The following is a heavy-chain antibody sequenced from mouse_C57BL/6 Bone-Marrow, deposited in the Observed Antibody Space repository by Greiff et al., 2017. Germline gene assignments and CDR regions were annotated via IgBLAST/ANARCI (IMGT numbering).Heavy chain of an antibody. V-gene: IGHV1-9*01. J-gene: IGHJ4*01. CDR3: ARWDGYPYWYAMDY. CDR1: GYTFTGYW. D-gene: IGHD2-3*01. CDR2: ILPGNGST. Sequence: VQLQESGAELMKPGASVKLSCKATGYTFTGYWIEWVKQSPGHGLEWIGEILPGNGSTTYNEKFKGKATFTADTSSNTAYMQLSSLTTEDSAIDYCARWDGYPYWYAMDYWGQGTSVTVSS.